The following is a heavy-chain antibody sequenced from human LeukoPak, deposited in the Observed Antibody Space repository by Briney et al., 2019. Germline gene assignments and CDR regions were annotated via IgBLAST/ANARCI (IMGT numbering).Heavy chain of an antibody. CDR1: AFTLSSYA. CDR2: ISYDGSNK. CDR3: ARAFLSSSSDFDY. J-gene: IGHJ4*02. D-gene: IGHD6-6*01. V-gene: IGHV3-30*04. Sequence: GRSLRPSCAPSAFTLSSYAMHWVRQAPGEGLEWVAVISYDGSNKYYADSVKGRFTISRDNSKNTWYLQMNSLRAEDTAVYYCARAFLSSSSDFDYWGQGTLVTVSS.